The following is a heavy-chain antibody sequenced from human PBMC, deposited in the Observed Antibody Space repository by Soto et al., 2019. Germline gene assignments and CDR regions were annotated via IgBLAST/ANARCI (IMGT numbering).Heavy chain of an antibody. D-gene: IGHD1-26*01. J-gene: IGHJ6*02. CDR3: ARSTDSGSYYGMDV. V-gene: IGHV4-4*02. CDR2: IYHSGST. CDR1: GGSISSSNW. Sequence: QVQLQESGPGLVKPSGTLSLTCAVSGGSISSSNWWSWVRQPPGKGLEWIGEIYHSGSTNYNPSLKNRVTISVDKSKNQFSLKLSSVTAADTAVYYCARSTDSGSYYGMDVWGQGTTVTVSS.